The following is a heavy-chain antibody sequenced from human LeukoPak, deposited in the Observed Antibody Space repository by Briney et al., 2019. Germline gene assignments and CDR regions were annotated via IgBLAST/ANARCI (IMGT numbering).Heavy chain of an antibody. D-gene: IGHD1-26*01. Sequence: PGGSLRLSCAVSGFTFSSYSMYWVRQAPGEGLEWVSSIDSSSDYRYYADSVKGRFTISRDNSKNTVYLQMNSLRAEDTAVYYCARDNAGLVKHLDAFDLWGQGTMATVAS. J-gene: IGHJ3*01. CDR3: ARDNAGLVKHLDAFDL. CDR2: IDSSSDYR. V-gene: IGHV3-21*01. CDR1: GFTFSSYS.